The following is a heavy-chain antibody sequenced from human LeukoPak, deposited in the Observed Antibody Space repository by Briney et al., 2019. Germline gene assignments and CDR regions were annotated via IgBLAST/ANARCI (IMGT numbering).Heavy chain of an antibody. J-gene: IGHJ5*02. V-gene: IGHV6-1*01. CDR1: GDSVSSNSVT. CDR3: ARRLTQYDCFDP. Sequence: SQTLSLTCAISGDSVSSNSVTWNWIRQSPSRGLEWLGRTYYRSTWYNDYAVSVRGRITVNLDTSKNRFSLHLNSVTPEDTAVYYCARRLTQYDCFDPWGQGILVTVSS. CDR2: TYYRSTWYN. D-gene: IGHD2-2*01.